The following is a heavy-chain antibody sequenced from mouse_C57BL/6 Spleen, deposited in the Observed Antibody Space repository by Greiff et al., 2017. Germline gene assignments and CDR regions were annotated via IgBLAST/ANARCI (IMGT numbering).Heavy chain of an antibody. Sequence: VKLMESGAELVRPGTSVKMSCKASGYTFTNYWIGWAKQRPGHGLEWIGDIYPGGGYTNYNEKFKGKATLTADKSSSTAYMQFSSLTSEDSAIYYCASLVAPGYFDVWGTGTTVTVSS. V-gene: IGHV1-63*01. D-gene: IGHD1-1*01. CDR2: IYPGGGYT. CDR3: ASLVAPGYFDV. CDR1: GYTFTNYW. J-gene: IGHJ1*03.